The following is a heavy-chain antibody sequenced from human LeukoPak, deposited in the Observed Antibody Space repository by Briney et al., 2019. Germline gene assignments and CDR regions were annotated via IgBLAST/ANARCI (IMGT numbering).Heavy chain of an antibody. CDR1: GFTFSRSW. CDR2: INTDASNT. CDR3: ARDQSIAGPTTADC. J-gene: IGHJ4*02. Sequence: PGGSLRLSCAASGFTFSRSWMHWGRQAPGKGLVWVSRINTDASNTIYADSVKGRFTISRDNAKNTLYLQMNSLRAEDTAVYYCARDQSIAGPTTADCWGQGTLVTVSS. D-gene: IGHD1-26*01. V-gene: IGHV3-74*01.